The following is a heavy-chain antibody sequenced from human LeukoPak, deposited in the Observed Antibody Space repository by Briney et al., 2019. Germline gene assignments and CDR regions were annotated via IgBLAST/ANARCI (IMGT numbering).Heavy chain of an antibody. D-gene: IGHD3-22*01. J-gene: IGHJ1*01. CDR3: ATGAASTGYLSHDH. CDR2: ISSTSSASGT. Sequence: PGGSLRLSCAVSGFTFSSFSMSWVRQAPGKGLEWVSDISSTSSASGTHYADSVKGRFITSRDNSKNTLFLQMNSLTADDTAVYYCATGAASTGYLSHDHWGQGTLVTVS. CDR1: GFTFSSFS. V-gene: IGHV3-23*01.